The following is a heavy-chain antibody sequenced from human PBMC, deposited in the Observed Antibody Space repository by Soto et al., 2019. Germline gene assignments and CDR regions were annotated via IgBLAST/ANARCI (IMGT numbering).Heavy chain of an antibody. Sequence: SETLSLTCAVYGGSFSGYYWSWIRQPPGKGLEWIGEINHSGSTNYNPSLKSRVTISVDTSKNRFSLKLSSVTAADTAVYYCARGLGKQLLHLGCYIHYPGQATLVTGSS. V-gene: IGHV4-34*01. D-gene: IGHD6-6*01. CDR2: INHSGST. J-gene: IGHJ4*02. CDR1: GGSFSGYY. CDR3: ARGLGKQLLHLGCYIHY.